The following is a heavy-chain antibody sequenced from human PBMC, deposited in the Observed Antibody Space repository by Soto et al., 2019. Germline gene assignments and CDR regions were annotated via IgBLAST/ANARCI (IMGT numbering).Heavy chain of an antibody. CDR1: GYTFTSYG. CDR2: ITTDKGKT. V-gene: IGHV1-18*01. CDR3: ATRSPAFDY. J-gene: IGHJ4*02. Sequence: QVQLVQSGPEVKKPGASVKVSCKTSGYTFTSYGISWVRQAPGQGLEWMGWITTDKGKTTCAQKFQGGVTTTTDTSTSTAYMELRTRRSDDTAVYYCATRSPAFDYWGQGTLVTVSS.